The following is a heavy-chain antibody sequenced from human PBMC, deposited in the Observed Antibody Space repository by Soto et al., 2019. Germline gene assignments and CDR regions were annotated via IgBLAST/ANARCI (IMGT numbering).Heavy chain of an antibody. CDR2: ISGSGGST. D-gene: IGHD2-2*01. CDR3: AKDTYSSSWYF. Sequence: GGSLRLSCAASGFTFSSYAMSWVRQAPGKGLEWVSAISGSGGSTYYADSVKGRFTISRDNSKNTLYLQMNGLRAEDTALYFCAKDTYSSSWYFWGQGTLVTVSS. CDR1: GFTFSSYA. J-gene: IGHJ4*02. V-gene: IGHV3-23*01.